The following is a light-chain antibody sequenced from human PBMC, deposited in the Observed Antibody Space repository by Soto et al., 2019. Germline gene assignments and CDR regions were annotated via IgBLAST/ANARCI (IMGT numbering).Light chain of an antibody. Sequence: EIVMTQSPATLSVSPGERATLSCRASQSVSSNLAWYQQKPGQAPRLLIYGAFTRATGIPARFSGSGSGTEFTLTISSLQSEDFAVYYCQQYDNWPPWTFGQGTKLEI. CDR2: GAF. CDR1: QSVSSN. CDR3: QQYDNWPPWT. V-gene: IGKV3-15*01. J-gene: IGKJ1*01.